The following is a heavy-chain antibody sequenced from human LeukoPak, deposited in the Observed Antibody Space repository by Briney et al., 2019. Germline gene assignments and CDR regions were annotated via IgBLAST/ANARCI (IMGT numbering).Heavy chain of an antibody. CDR1: GGSISSNY. J-gene: IGHJ3*02. D-gene: IGHD3-22*01. CDR2: IYDSEST. V-gene: IGHV4-59*01. CDR3: AGDKPYYDISGYLSPHAFDI. Sequence: SETLSLTCTVSGGSISSNYWTWIRQPPGKGLEWIGYIYDSESTNYNPSLKSRVTISVDTSKNRFSLKLSSVTAADTAVYYCAGDKPYYDISGYLSPHAFDIWGQGTMVTVSS.